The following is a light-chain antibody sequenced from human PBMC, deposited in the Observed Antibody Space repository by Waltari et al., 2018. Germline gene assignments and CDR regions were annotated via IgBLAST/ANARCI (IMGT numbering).Light chain of an antibody. Sequence: QSALTQPASVPGSPGQSITISCTGTSRDVGGYSIISWSQQHPGKAPPVIIYEVTKRPAGVSNRFSGSKSGNTASLTISGLQAEDEADYYCCSYAGGDTLIFGGGTKLTVL. J-gene: IGLJ2*01. CDR1: SRDVGGYSI. CDR3: CSYAGGDTLI. V-gene: IGLV2-23*02. CDR2: EVT.